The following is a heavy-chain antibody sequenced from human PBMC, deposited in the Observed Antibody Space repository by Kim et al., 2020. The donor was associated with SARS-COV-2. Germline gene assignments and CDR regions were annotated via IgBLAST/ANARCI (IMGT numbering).Heavy chain of an antibody. D-gene: IGHD3-3*01. CDR3: VRNFLGYGWDLDDY. V-gene: IGHV3-7*03. J-gene: IGHJ4*02. Sequence: YLDSVKGRFPISRDNAENSLYRQMNSLRGDDTAVYYWVRNFLGYGWDLDDYWGQGTLVTVSS.